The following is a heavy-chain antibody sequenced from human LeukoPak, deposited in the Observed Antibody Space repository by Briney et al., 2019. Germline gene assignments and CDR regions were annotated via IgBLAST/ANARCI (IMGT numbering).Heavy chain of an antibody. CDR1: GFIFSNYA. Sequence: GGSLRLSCAASGFIFSNYAMSWVRQAAGKGLEWVSVINDSGGSTYYADSVKGRFTISRDNAKNTLFLQMNSLRAEDTAVYYCASTSTSAWYRLTYWGQGTLVTVSS. CDR2: INDSGGST. D-gene: IGHD6-19*01. J-gene: IGHJ4*02. V-gene: IGHV3-23*01. CDR3: ASTSTSAWYRLTY.